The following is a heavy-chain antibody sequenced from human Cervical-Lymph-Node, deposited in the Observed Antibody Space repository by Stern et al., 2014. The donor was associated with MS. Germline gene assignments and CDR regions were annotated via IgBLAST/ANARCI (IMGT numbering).Heavy chain of an antibody. J-gene: IGHJ4*02. D-gene: IGHD3-22*01. CDR3: ARGDYDDSGYRVHFDL. V-gene: IGHV4-34*01. CDR2: INESGSR. CDR1: GGSFSGDY. Sequence: QVQLQQWGAGLLKPSETLSLTCSVFGGSFSGDYWTWIRQPPGKGLEWIGEINESGSRNYNPSLKGRVTLSVDTSKNQFSLNLTSVTAADTGVYYCARGDYDDSGYRVHFDLWGQGNLVTVSS.